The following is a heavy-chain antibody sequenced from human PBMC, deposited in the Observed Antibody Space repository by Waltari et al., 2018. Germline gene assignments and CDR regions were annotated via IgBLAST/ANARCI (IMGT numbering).Heavy chain of an antibody. J-gene: IGHJ4*02. CDR3: LAAPFDY. CDR2: INPNSGGT. CDR1: GYPFTGYN. Sequence: QVQLVQSGAEVKKPGPSVKVSCTAPGYPFTGYNMHWLRQAPGQGLGWMGRINPNSGGTNYAQKFQGRVTMTRDTSISTAYMELSRLRSDDTAVYYCLAAPFDYWGQGTLVTVSS. D-gene: IGHD2-15*01. V-gene: IGHV1-2*06.